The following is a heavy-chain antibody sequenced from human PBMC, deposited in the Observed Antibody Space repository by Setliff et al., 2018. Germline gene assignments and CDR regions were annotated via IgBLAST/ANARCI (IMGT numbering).Heavy chain of an antibody. J-gene: IGHJ6*02. Sequence: GSLRLSCAASGFTFSSYAMSWVRQPPGKGLEWIGSIYYSGSTYYNPSLKRRVTISVDTSKNQFSLKLSPVTAADTAVYYCARVSMYSSSWYYYYYGMDVWGQGTTVTVSS. V-gene: IGHV4-39*07. CDR1: GFTFSSYA. CDR2: IYYSGST. D-gene: IGHD6-13*01. CDR3: ARVSMYSSSWYYYYYGMDV.